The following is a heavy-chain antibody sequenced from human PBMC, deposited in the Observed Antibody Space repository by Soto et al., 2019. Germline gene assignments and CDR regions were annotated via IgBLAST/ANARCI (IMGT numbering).Heavy chain of an antibody. CDR1: GRTLSSYA. CDR3: AMGLYYGSGSYYNSYYYCGMDV. CDR2: IIPIFGTA. Sequence: SVNFSCTASGRTLSSYAITCARPAPGQGLERIGGIIPIFGTATYAQKFQGRVTITADESKSTAYMELSSLRSEDTAVYYCAMGLYYGSGSYYNSYYYCGMDVWGQGTTVTVSS. V-gene: IGHV1-69*13. J-gene: IGHJ6*02. D-gene: IGHD3-10*01.